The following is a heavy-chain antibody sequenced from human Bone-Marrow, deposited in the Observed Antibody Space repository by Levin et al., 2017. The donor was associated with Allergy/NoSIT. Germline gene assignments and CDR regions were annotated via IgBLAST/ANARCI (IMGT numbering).Heavy chain of an antibody. V-gene: IGHV4-38-2*02. D-gene: IGHD3-16*01. CDR2: IYHSGST. CDR1: GSSISSGYY. J-gene: IGHJ2*01. CDR3: ARIPYVLTEGRYFDL. Sequence: SETLSLTCTVSGSSISSGYYWGWIRQPPGKGLEWIGSIYHSGSTYYNPSLKSRATISVDTSKNQFSLKLSSVTAADTAVYYCARIPYVLTEGRYFDLWGRGTLVTVSS.